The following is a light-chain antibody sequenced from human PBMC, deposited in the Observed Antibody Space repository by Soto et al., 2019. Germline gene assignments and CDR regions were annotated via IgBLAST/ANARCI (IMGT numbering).Light chain of an antibody. V-gene: IGLV2-14*01. J-gene: IGLJ1*01. CDR2: EVS. CDR3: SSYTSSSILGV. CDR1: SSDVGGYNY. Sequence: QSVLTQPASVSGSPGQSITISCTGTSSDVGGYNYVSWYQQHPGKAPKLMIYEVSNRPSGVSNRFSGSKSGNTVSLTISGVQAADEADYYCSSYTSSSILGVFGTGTKVTVL.